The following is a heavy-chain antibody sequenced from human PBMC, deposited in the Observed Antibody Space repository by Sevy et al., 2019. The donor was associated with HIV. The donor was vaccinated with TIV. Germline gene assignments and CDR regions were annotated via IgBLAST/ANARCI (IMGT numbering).Heavy chain of an antibody. CDR2: ISGSGGST. V-gene: IGHV3-23*01. J-gene: IGHJ1*01. CDR1: GFIFSGYG. CDR3: AKDRITAARFQH. Sequence: GGSLRLSCAASGFIFSGYGMSWVRQAPGQGLEWVSAISGSGGSTYYADSVKCRFTISRDNFRNTLYLQMNSLRAEDTAVYYCAKDRITAARFQHWGQGTLVTVSS. D-gene: IGHD6-13*01.